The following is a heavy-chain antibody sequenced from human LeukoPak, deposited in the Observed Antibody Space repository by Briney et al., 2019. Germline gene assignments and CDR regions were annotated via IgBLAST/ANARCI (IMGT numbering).Heavy chain of an antibody. CDR3: ARCPAVPSSCYGMDV. J-gene: IGHJ6*02. CDR2: VSGSGGTT. V-gene: IGHV3-23*01. Sequence: GGSLRLSCAASGFTFSSYAMSWVRQAPGKGLEWVSAVSGSGGTTYYADSVKGRFTISRDKSKNTLFLQMNSLRAEDTAAYYCARCPAVPSSCYGMDVWGQGTTVTVSS. D-gene: IGHD2-2*01. CDR1: GFTFSSYA.